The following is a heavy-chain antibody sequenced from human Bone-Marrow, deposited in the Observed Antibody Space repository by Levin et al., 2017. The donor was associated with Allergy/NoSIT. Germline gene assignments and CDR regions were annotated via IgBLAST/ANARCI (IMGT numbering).Heavy chain of an antibody. J-gene: IGHJ5*02. CDR1: GFTFSSYG. V-gene: IGHV3-33*01. CDR3: ARDPRLYCSSTSCLTSGWFDP. Sequence: QSGGSLRLSCAASGFTFSSYGMHWVRQAPGKGLEWVAVIWYDGSNKYYADSVKGRFTISRDNSKNTLYLQMNSLRAEDTAVYYCARDPRLYCSSTSCLTSGWFDPWGQGTLVTVSS. D-gene: IGHD2-2*01. CDR2: IWYDGSNK.